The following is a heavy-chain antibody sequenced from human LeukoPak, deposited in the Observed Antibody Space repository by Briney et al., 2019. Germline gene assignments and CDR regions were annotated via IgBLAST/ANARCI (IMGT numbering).Heavy chain of an antibody. V-gene: IGHV3-64*01. D-gene: IGHD5-18*01. Sequence: GGSLRLSCAASGFTFSSYAMHWVRQAPGKGLEYVSAISSNGGSTYYANSVKGRFTISRGNSKNTLYLQMGSLRAEDMAVYYCAKALGAWIQLWPYYFDYWGQGTLVTVSS. CDR2: ISSNGGST. CDR3: AKALGAWIQLWPYYFDY. J-gene: IGHJ4*02. CDR1: GFTFSSYA.